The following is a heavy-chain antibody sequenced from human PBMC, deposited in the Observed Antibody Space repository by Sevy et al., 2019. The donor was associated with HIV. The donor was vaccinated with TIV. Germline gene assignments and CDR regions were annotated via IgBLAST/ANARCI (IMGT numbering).Heavy chain of an antibody. CDR3: ARAQSSGWYNPLDH. J-gene: IGHJ4*02. D-gene: IGHD6-19*01. V-gene: IGHV3-48*02. Sequence: GGSLRLSCAASGFTFSTYSMNWVRQAPGKGLEWVSYISDSGRTIYYADSVKGRFTISRDNAKNSLFLQMNSLRDEETAVYYCARAQSSGWYNPLDHWGQGTLVTVSS. CDR1: GFTFSTYS. CDR2: ISDSGRTI.